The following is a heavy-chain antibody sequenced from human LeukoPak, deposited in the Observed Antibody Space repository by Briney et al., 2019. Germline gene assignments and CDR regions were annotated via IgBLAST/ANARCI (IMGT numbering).Heavy chain of an antibody. Sequence: SETLSLTCTVSGGSISSGSYYWNWIRQPAGKGLEWIGRIYTSGSTNYNSSLKSRVTISVDTSKNQFSLKLSSVTAADTAVYYCARDHGVRYSYGPRYYYYGMDVWGQGTTVTVSS. D-gene: IGHD5-18*01. J-gene: IGHJ6*02. CDR1: GGSISSGSYY. V-gene: IGHV4-61*02. CDR3: ARDHGVRYSYGPRYYYYGMDV. CDR2: IYTSGST.